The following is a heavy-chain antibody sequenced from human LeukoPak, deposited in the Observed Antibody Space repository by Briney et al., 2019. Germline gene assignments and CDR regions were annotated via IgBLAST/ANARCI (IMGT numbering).Heavy chain of an antibody. Sequence: PGASVKVSCKASGYTFTSYAMHWVRQAPGQRLEWMGWINAGNGNTKYSQEFQGRVTITRDTSASTAYMELSSLRSEDMAVYYCARARYETRIWPKSRYDYYHYMDVWGKGTTVTVSS. D-gene: IGHD3-3*01. J-gene: IGHJ6*03. V-gene: IGHV1-3*03. CDR3: ARARYETRIWPKSRYDYYHYMDV. CDR1: GYTFTSYA. CDR2: INAGNGNT.